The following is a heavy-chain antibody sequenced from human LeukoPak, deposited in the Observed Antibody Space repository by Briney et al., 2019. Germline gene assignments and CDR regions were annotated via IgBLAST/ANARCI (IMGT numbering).Heavy chain of an antibody. V-gene: IGHV3-30-3*01. CDR1: GFTFSSYA. CDR2: ISYDGSNK. CDR3: ARDHRGVRDYFDY. Sequence: GRSLRLSCAASGFTFSSYAMHWVRQAPGKGLEWVAVISYDGSNKYYADSVKGRFTISRDNSKNTLYLQMNSLRAEYTAVYYCARDHRGVRDYFDYWGQGTLVTVSS. D-gene: IGHD3-10*01. J-gene: IGHJ4*02.